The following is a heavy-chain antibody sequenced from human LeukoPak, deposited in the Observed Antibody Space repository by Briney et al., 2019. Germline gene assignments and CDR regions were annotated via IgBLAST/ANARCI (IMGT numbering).Heavy chain of an antibody. V-gene: IGHV4-39*07. Sequence: SETLPLTCTVSGGSISSSSYYWGWVRQPPGKGLEWIGSIYYSGSTYYNPSLKSRVTISVDTSKNQFSLKLSSVTAADTAVYYCARDGDYYDSSGYDAFDIWGQGTMVTVSS. CDR2: IYYSGST. D-gene: IGHD3-22*01. J-gene: IGHJ3*02. CDR3: ARDGDYYDSSGYDAFDI. CDR1: GGSISSSSYY.